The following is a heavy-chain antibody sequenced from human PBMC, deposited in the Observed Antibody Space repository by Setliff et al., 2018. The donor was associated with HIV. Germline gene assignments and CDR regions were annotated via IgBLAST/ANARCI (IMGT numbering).Heavy chain of an antibody. V-gene: IGHV3-33*01. Sequence: PGGSLRLSCEAPGFSFSNYGMHWVRQAPGRGLEWVAVIWYNGILQYYVDSVKGRLTVSRDKSKNTLYLQMNSLRAEDTAVYYCARDQIYYDSGSYPFSMDVWGKGTTVTVSS. D-gene: IGHD3-22*01. J-gene: IGHJ6*03. CDR2: IWYNGILQ. CDR1: GFSFSNYG. CDR3: ARDQIYYDSGSYPFSMDV.